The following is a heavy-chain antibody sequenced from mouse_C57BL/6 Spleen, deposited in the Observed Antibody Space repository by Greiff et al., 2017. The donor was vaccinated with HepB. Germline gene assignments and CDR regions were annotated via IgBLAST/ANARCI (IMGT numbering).Heavy chain of an antibody. CDR1: GYTFTSYW. D-gene: IGHD1-1*01. CDR2: IDPSDSYT. J-gene: IGHJ2*01. CDR3: ARQDYGSSYGVNYFDY. Sequence: VKLQQPGAELVKPGASVKLSCKASGYTFTSYWMQWVKQRPGQGLEWIGEIDPSDSYTNYNQKFKGKATLTVDTSSSTAYMQLSSLTSEDSAVYYCARQDYGSSYGVNYFDYWGQGTTLTVSS. V-gene: IGHV1-50*01.